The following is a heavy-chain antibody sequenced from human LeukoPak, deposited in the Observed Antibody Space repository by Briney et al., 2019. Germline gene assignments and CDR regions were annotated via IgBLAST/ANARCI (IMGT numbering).Heavy chain of an antibody. CDR2: ISSSSSYI. CDR1: GFTFSSYS. J-gene: IGHJ4*02. V-gene: IGHV3-21*04. Sequence: PGGSLRLSCAASGFTFSSYSMTWVRQAPGKGLEWVSSISSSSSYIYYADSVKGRFTISRDNAKNSLYLQMNSLRAEDTAIYYCANIDLIIVIMNWGQGTLVTVSS. CDR3: ANIDLIIVIMN. D-gene: IGHD3-22*01.